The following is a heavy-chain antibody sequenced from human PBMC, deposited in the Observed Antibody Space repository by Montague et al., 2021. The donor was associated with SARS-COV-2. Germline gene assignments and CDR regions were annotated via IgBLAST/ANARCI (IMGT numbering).Heavy chain of an antibody. D-gene: IGHD6-13*01. CDR1: GDSVSSNSAA. V-gene: IGHV6-1*01. CDR3: ARGSQVGSWPPTDSGMDV. J-gene: IGHJ6*02. CDR2: TYYRSKWHN. Sequence: CAISGDSVSSNSAAWKWIRQSPSRGLEWLGRTYYRSKWHNDYAESVKSRITINPDTSKNQISLQLNSVTPEDTAVYYCARGSQVGSWPPTDSGMDVWDQGTKVTVSS.